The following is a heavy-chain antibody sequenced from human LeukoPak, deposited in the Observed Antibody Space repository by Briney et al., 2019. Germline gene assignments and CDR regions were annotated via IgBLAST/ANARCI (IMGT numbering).Heavy chain of an antibody. D-gene: IGHD2-2*02. CDR3: ARDRVVPAAIISGMDV. CDR2: INHSGST. J-gene: IGHJ6*02. V-gene: IGHV4-34*01. Sequence: KPSETLSLTCAVYGGSFSGYYWSWIRQPPGKGLEWIGEINHSGSTNYNPSLKSRVTISVDTSKNQFSLKLSSVTAADTAVYYCARDRVVPAAIISGMDVWGQGTTDTVSS. CDR1: GGSFSGYY.